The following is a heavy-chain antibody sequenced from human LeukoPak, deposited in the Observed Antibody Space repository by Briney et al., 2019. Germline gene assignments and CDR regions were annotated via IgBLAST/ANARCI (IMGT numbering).Heavy chain of an antibody. V-gene: IGHV4-30-2*01. CDR3: ARSEYNWNYFDY. CDR2: IYHSGST. J-gene: IGHJ4*02. D-gene: IGHD1-20*01. CDR1: GGSISSGGYS. Sequence: PSETLSLTCAVSGGSISSGGYSWNWIRQPPGKGLEWIGYIYHSGSTYYNPSLKSRVTISVDRSKNQFSLKLSSVTAADTAVYYCARSEYNWNYFDYWGQGTLVTVSS.